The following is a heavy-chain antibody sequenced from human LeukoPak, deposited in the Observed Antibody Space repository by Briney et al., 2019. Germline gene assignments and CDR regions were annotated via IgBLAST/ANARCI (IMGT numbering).Heavy chain of an antibody. J-gene: IGHJ3*01. Sequence: GGTLRLSCAASGFTFSSFWMNWVRQAPGKGLEWVTVIWHDGSHKDYADSVKGRFTISRDNSKNTLYLQMNDLRAEDTAVYYCARGWGSNVYASAFDVWGQGTMVTVSS. D-gene: IGHD3-16*01. CDR1: GFTFSSFW. V-gene: IGHV3-33*08. CDR2: IWHDGSHK. CDR3: ARGWGSNVYASAFDV.